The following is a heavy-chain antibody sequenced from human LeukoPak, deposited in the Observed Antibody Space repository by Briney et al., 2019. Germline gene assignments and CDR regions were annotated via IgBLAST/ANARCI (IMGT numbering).Heavy chain of an antibody. CDR2: FDPEDGET. D-gene: IGHD1-26*01. Sequence: GASVKVSCKVSGYTLTELSMHWVRQAPGKGLEWMGGFDPEDGETIYAQKFQGRVTMTEDTSTDTAYMELSSLRSEDTAVYYCATAGTSMQTGSHPFDYWGQGTLVTVSS. J-gene: IGHJ4*02. CDR1: GYTLTELS. CDR3: ATAGTSMQTGSHPFDY. V-gene: IGHV1-24*01.